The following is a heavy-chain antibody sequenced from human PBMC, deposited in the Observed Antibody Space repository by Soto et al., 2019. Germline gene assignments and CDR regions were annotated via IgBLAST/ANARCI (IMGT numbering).Heavy chain of an antibody. J-gene: IGHJ3*01. CDR2: ISGSGGSA. V-gene: IGHV3-23*01. D-gene: IGHD6-19*01. CDR3: VREGSGWNSRGSFDF. CDR1: GFTFSNYA. Sequence: EVRLLESGGGLVGPGGSLRLSCAASGFTFSNYAMNWVRQAPGKGLECVSVISGSGGSAYYADSVQGRFTISRDNSKNTLYMQMNSLRDEDTAIYYCVREGSGWNSRGSFDFWGRGTMVTVTS.